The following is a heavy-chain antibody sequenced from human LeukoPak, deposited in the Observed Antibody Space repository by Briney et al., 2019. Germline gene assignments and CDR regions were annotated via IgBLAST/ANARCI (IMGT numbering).Heavy chain of an antibody. Sequence: PGGSLRLSCAASGFTFSSYTMNWVRQAPGKGLEWVSSISSSSSYIYYADSVKGRFTISRDNAKNSLYLQMNSLRAEDTAVYYCASPFCTNGVCPRLFDYWGQGTLVTVSS. CDR3: ASPFCTNGVCPRLFDY. D-gene: IGHD2-8*01. V-gene: IGHV3-21*01. J-gene: IGHJ4*02. CDR1: GFTFSSYT. CDR2: ISSSSSYI.